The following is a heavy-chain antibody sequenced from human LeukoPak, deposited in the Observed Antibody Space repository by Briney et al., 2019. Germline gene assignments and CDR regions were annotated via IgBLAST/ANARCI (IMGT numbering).Heavy chain of an antibody. CDR2: IYTSGNT. V-gene: IGHV4-61*02. Sequence: PSETPSLTCTVSGGSISSYSYYWSWIRQPVGKGLEWIGRIYTSGNTNYNPSLKSRVTISVDTSKNQFSLKLSSVTAADTAVYYCARSWGLVPAVKGRAFDIWGQGTMVTVSS. J-gene: IGHJ3*02. CDR1: GGSISSYSYY. CDR3: ARSWGLVPAVKGRAFDI. D-gene: IGHD2-2*01.